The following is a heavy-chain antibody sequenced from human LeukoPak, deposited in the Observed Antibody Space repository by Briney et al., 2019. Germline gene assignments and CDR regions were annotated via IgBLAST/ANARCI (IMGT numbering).Heavy chain of an antibody. V-gene: IGHV4-34*01. D-gene: IGHD3-22*01. CDR1: GGSFSGYY. CDR3: ARIFESGYYLNWAIPRHETFDY. Sequence: SETLSLTCAVYGGSFSGYYWSWIRQPPGKGLEWIGEINHSGSTNYNPSLKSRVTISVDTSKNQFSLKLSSVTAADTAVYYCARIFESGYYLNWAIPRHETFDYWGQRTLVTVSS. CDR2: INHSGST. J-gene: IGHJ4*02.